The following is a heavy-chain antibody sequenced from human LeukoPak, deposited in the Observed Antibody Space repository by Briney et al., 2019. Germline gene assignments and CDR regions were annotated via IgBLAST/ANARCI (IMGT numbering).Heavy chain of an antibody. CDR3: ARDRARGYSGYGVFDY. CDR1: GGSISSYY. V-gene: IGHV4-59*01. D-gene: IGHD5-12*01. J-gene: IGHJ4*02. CDR2: IHYSGGT. Sequence: PSETLSLTCTVSGGSISSYYWSWIRQPPGKGLEWIGYIHYSGGTNYNPSLKSRVTISVDTSKNQFSLKLSSVTAADTAVYYCARDRARGYSGYGVFDYWGQGTLVTVSS.